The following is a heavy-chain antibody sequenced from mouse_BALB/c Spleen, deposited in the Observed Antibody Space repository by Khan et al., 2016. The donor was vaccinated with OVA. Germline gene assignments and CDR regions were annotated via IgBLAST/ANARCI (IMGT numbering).Heavy chain of an antibody. Sequence: EVELVESGGGLVQPGGSRKLSCAASGFTFSSFGMHWVRQAPKKGLEWVAYMSSGSSTIYYVDTVKGRFTISRDTPKNTRFLQMTSLRSEDTAMYYCARSGGNFHWYFDVWGEGTSVTVSS. V-gene: IGHV5-17*02. CDR2: MSSGSSTI. CDR3: ARSGGNFHWYFDV. CDR1: GFTFSSFG. D-gene: IGHD2-1*01. J-gene: IGHJ1*01.